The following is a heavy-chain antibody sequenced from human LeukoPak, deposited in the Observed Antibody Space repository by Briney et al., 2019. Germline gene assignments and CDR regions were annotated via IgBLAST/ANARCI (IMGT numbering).Heavy chain of an antibody. CDR2: INPNSGGT. D-gene: IGHD6-19*01. Sequence: ASVKVSCKASGYTFTGYYMHWVRQAPGQGLEWMGWINPNSGGTNYAQKFQGRVTMTRDASISTAYMELSRLRSDDTAVYYCARDRTRTGYSSGWYHDYWGQGTLVTVSS. J-gene: IGHJ4*02. CDR3: ARDRTRTGYSSGWYHDY. CDR1: GYTFTGYY. V-gene: IGHV1-2*02.